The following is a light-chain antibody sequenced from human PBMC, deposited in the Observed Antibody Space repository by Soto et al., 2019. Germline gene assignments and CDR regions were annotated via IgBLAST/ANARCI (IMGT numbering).Light chain of an antibody. V-gene: IGKV3-20*01. CDR2: GTS. CDR1: ERIYSAY. J-gene: IGKJ1*01. Sequence: EIGMSQSPATVSVSPGERATLSCRASERIYSAYLGWYQQKPGQAPRLLIYGTSSRATGIPDRFSGSGSGTDFTLTISRLEPEDFAVYYCQQYGSSETFGQGTKVDIK. CDR3: QQYGSSET.